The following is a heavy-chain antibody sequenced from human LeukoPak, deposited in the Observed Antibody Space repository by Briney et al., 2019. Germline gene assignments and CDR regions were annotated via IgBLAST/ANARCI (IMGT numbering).Heavy chain of an antibody. V-gene: IGHV3-33*01. D-gene: IGHD2-2*01. CDR2: IWYDGSNK. J-gene: IGHJ4*02. CDR1: GFTFSSYG. Sequence: GGSLRLSCAASGFTFSSYGMHWVRQALGKGLEWVAVIWYDGSNKYYADSVKGRFTISRDNSKNTLYLQMNSLRAEDTAVYYCARDEGLQLPQPGYWGQGTLVTVSS. CDR3: ARDEGLQLPQPGY.